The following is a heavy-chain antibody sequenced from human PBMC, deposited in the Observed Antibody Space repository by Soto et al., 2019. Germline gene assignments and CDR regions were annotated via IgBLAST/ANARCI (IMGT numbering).Heavy chain of an antibody. V-gene: IGHV5-51*01. J-gene: IGHJ4*02. CDR2: IHPGDSDT. CDR3: ARFPLDCGADCFFDY. Sequence: PGESLKISCEASGYSFTSYWIGWVRQMPGKGLEWMGIIHPGDSDTKYSPSFQGQVTISVDKSITTAYLQWSSLKASDTATYYCARFPLDCGADCFFDYWGQGTVVTVSS. D-gene: IGHD2-21*02. CDR1: GYSFTSYW.